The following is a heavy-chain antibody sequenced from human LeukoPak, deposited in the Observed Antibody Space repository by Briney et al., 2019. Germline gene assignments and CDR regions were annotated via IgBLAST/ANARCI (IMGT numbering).Heavy chain of an antibody. CDR2: IYHTGTT. CDR3: AGDEYRGNSLGSL. Sequence: SETLSLTCTVSGGSISNTVRYWGWIRQPPGKELEWIATIYHTGTTYYNPSLKSRVSISVDTSNNQFSLKLRSVTAADTAVYYCAGDEYRGNSLGSLWGQGTLVSVSS. V-gene: IGHV4-39*07. D-gene: IGHD4-23*01. CDR1: GGSISNTVRY. J-gene: IGHJ4*02.